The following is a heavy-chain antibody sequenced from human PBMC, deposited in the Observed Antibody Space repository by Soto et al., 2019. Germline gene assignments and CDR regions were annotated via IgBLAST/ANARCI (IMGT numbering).Heavy chain of an antibody. Sequence: ASVKVSCKASGYTFRSYGISWVRQAPGQGLEWMGWISGYNGNTYYAQNIQDRVTMTTDTSTSTVYMELRSLRSDDTAVYYCAICFHGRSTSWQRPQHFDYWGQGTQVTVSS. CDR2: ISGYNGNT. V-gene: IGHV1-18*01. D-gene: IGHD2-2*01. CDR1: GYTFRSYG. CDR3: AICFHGRSTSWQRPQHFDY. J-gene: IGHJ4*01.